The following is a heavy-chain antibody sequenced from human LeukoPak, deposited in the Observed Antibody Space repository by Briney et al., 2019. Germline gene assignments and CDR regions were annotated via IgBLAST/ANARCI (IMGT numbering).Heavy chain of an antibody. J-gene: IGHJ2*01. CDR2: LSAYNGNT. V-gene: IGHV1-18*01. CDR3: ARDNRYFDL. D-gene: IGHD1-14*01. CDR1: GYSFPIYG. Sequence: ASVQVACNASGYSFPIYGITWVRQARGQGLEWMGWLSAYNGNTDYAQKLQGRVTMTTDTPTNTAYMELRSLRSDDTALYYCARDNRYFDLWGRGTMVTVSS.